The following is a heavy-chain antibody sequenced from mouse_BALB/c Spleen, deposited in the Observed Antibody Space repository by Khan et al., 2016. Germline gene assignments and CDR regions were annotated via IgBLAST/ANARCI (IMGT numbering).Heavy chain of an antibody. CDR2: ISYSGYT. D-gene: IGHD2-12*01. J-gene: IGHJ3*01. V-gene: IGHV3-2*02. CDR3: ADGRRKARRAC. CDR1: GYSITSDYV. Sequence: EVQLQESGPGLVKPSQSLSLTCTVTGYSITSDYVWNWIRQFPGNKLEWMGYISYSGYTTYNPSLISRFSITRTTSKHQFFLQLNSVTTEDTDTYDGADGRRKARRACRGQGTMISVSA.